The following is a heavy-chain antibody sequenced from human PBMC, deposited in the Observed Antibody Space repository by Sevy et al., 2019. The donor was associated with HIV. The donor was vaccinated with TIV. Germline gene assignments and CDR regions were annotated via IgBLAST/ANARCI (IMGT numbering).Heavy chain of an antibody. D-gene: IGHD4-17*01. CDR3: ARHESRGDYPLDL. V-gene: IGHV4-59*08. CDR2: IHYSGVT. CDR1: GGSISDYY. J-gene: IGHJ4*02. Sequence: SETLSLTCGVSGGSISDYYWSWIRQPPGKGLEFIGWIHYSGVTDYNPSLSSRVSMSVDMSRNQFSLKVFSLTAADTAVYYCARHESRGDYPLDLWGQGTLVTVSS.